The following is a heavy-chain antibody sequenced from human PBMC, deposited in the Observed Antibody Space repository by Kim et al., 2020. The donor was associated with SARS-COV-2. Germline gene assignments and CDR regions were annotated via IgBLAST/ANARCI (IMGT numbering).Heavy chain of an antibody. CDR2: IYYSGST. Sequence: SETLSLTCTVSGGSISSYYWSWIRQPPGKGLEWIGYIYYSGSTNYNPSLKSRVTISVDTSKNQFSLKLSSVTAADTAVYYCARSLSLYGGKLIWNWYFDLWGRGTLVTVSS. J-gene: IGHJ2*01. CDR3: ARSLSLYGGKLIWNWYFDL. CDR1: GGSISSYY. V-gene: IGHV4-59*01. D-gene: IGHD4-17*01.